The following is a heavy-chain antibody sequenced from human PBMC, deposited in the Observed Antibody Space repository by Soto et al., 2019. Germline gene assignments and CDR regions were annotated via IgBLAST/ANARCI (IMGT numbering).Heavy chain of an antibody. Sequence: QVQLQQWGAGLLKPSETLSLTCAVYGGSFRGYYWSWVRQPPGKGLEWIGEIERGGSTNYNPSLKSRVTISVDTSKNQFSLKVNSVTAADTAVYYCARGYGSGSYWAYWGQGTLVTVSS. D-gene: IGHD3-10*01. V-gene: IGHV4-34*02. CDR3: ARGYGSGSYWAY. CDR1: GGSFRGYY. J-gene: IGHJ4*02. CDR2: IERGGST.